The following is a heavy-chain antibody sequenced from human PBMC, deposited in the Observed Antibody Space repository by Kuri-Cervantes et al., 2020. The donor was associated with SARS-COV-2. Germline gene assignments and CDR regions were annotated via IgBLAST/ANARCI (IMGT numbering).Heavy chain of an antibody. CDR3: GPFSRYAYDFDK. CDR2: ISGNSVWI. Sequence: GESLKISCAASGFAFSSHSMTWLRQAPGRELEWVSAISGNSVWIYYADSVKGCFTISRDNSKNIVYLQMNSLGADDTAVYYCGPFSRYAYDFDKWGQGILVTVSS. J-gene: IGHJ4*02. V-gene: IGHV3-23*01. CDR1: GFAFSSHS. D-gene: IGHD3-9*01.